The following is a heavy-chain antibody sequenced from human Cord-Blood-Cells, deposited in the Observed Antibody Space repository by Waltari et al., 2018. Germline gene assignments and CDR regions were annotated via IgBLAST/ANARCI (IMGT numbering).Heavy chain of an antibody. CDR2: NNHSGST. Sequence: QVQLQQWGAGLLKPSETLSLTCAVYGGSFSGYYWSWIRQPPGKGLEWIGENNHSGSTNYNPSLKSRVTISVDTSKNQFSLKLSSVTAADTAVYYCARGRGSSSWLDYWGQGTLVTVSS. CDR1: GGSFSGYY. D-gene: IGHD6-13*01. V-gene: IGHV4-34*01. J-gene: IGHJ4*02. CDR3: ARGRGSSSWLDY.